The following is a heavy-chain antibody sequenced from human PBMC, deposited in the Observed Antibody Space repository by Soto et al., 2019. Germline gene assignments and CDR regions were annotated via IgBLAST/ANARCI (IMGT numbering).Heavy chain of an antibody. CDR3: ARESRYCSGGSCYFLPGIDY. CDR2: IYYSGST. J-gene: IGHJ4*02. CDR1: GDSVSSNDYY. D-gene: IGHD2-15*01. Sequence: SETLSLTCTVSGDSVSSNDYYWSWIRQPPGKGLEWIGYIYYSGSTNYNPSLKSRVTISVDKSKNHFSLKVNSVTAADTAVYYCARESRYCSGGSCYFLPGIDYWGQGTLVTVSS. V-gene: IGHV4-61*03.